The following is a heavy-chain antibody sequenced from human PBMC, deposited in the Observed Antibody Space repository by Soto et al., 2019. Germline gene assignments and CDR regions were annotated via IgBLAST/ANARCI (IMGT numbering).Heavy chain of an antibody. Sequence: QVRLVQSGGEVKRPGASVKVSCKTSGYTFHTYGITWVRQAPGQGLEWMGWISTYNCNTNHAQNLQGRVTITTDPFTRTAYMEVRSLTSDDTAVYYCARKSSSSSWFDPWGQGTLVTVSS. CDR1: GYTFHTYG. J-gene: IGHJ5*02. CDR2: ISTYNCNT. D-gene: IGHD6-6*01. CDR3: ARKSSSSSWFDP. V-gene: IGHV1-18*01.